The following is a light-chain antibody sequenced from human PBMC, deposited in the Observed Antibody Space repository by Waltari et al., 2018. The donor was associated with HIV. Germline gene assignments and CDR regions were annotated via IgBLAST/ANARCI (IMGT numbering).Light chain of an antibody. CDR3: SSYTGSTTVV. CDR1: STDLCRYTS. V-gene: IGLV2-14*03. CDR2: EVS. J-gene: IGLJ2*01. Sequence: QSALTQPASVSGSPGRSLPLSCPATSTDLCRYTSFSCFQQHPGKAPKLMIYEVSNRPSGVSSRFSGSKSGNTASLTISGLQAEDEADYYCSSYTGSTTVVFGGGTKVTVL.